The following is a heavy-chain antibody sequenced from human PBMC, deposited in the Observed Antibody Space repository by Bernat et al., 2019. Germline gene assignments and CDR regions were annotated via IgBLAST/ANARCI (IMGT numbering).Heavy chain of an antibody. CDR3: TRHGIEVAGFEDY. CDR1: GFTFSGSA. J-gene: IGHJ4*02. D-gene: IGHD6-19*01. V-gene: IGHV3-73*02. CDR2: IRSKANSYAT. Sequence: EVQLVESGGGLVQPGGSLKLSCAASGFTFSGSAMHWVHQASGKGLEWVGRIRSKANSYATAYAASVKGRFTISRDDSKNTAYLQMNSLKTEDTAVYYCTRHGIEVAGFEDYWGQGTLVTVSS.